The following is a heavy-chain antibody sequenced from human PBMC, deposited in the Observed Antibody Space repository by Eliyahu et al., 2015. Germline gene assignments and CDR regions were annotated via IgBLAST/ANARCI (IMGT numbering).Heavy chain of an antibody. D-gene: IGHD6-13*01. J-gene: IGHJ4*02. CDR1: GGXFSSYA. Sequence: QVQLVQSGAEVKKPGSSVKVSCKASGGXFSSYAISWVRQAPGQGLEWMGRIIPILGIANYAQKFQGRVTITADKSTSTAYMELSSLRSEDTAVYYCARHPIAAAAGIFPFDYWGQGTLVTVSS. CDR3: ARHPIAAAAGIFPFDY. CDR2: IIPILGIA. V-gene: IGHV1-69*04.